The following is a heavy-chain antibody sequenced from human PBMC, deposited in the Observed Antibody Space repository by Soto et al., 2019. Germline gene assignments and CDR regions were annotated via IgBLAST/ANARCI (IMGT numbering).Heavy chain of an antibody. Sequence: QLQLQESGPGLVKPSETLSLTCTVSGGSISTYYWNXIRQPPGKGLEWIGDIYYSGRTNYNPSLKSRVAISVDMSKNQFSLNLSSVTPADTAVYYCARGRGYSGQRRGWFDPWGQGTLVTVSS. CDR3: ARGRGYSGQRRGWFDP. V-gene: IGHV4-59*01. D-gene: IGHD5-12*01. J-gene: IGHJ5*02. CDR1: GGSISTYY. CDR2: IYYSGRT.